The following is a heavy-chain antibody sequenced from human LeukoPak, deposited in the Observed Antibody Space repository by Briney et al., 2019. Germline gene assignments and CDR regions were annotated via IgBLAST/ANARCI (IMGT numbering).Heavy chain of an antibody. CDR1: GFTFDDYA. D-gene: IGHD5-12*01. V-gene: IGHV3-9*01. CDR3: AKDSTRGYSGYDGGHSDH. Sequence: GGSLRLSCAASGFTFDDYAMHWVRQVPGKGLEWVSGISWNGGTIGYADSVKGRLTISRDNAKNSLYLQMNSLRAEDTALYYCAKDSTRGYSGYDGGHSDHWGQGTLVTVSS. CDR2: ISWNGGTI. J-gene: IGHJ4*02.